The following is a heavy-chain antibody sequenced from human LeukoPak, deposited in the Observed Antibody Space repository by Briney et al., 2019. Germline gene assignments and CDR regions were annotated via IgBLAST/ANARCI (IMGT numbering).Heavy chain of an antibody. CDR2: ISYDGSNK. CDR3: AREREQLVPLDYYGMDV. J-gene: IGHJ6*02. CDR1: GFPFSSYA. Sequence: GGSLRLSCAASGFPFSSYAMHWVRQAPGKGLEWVAVISYDGSNKYYADSVKGRFTISRDNSKNTLYLQMNSLRAEDTAVYYCAREREQLVPLDYYGMDVWGQGTTVTVSS. V-gene: IGHV3-30-3*01. D-gene: IGHD6-6*01.